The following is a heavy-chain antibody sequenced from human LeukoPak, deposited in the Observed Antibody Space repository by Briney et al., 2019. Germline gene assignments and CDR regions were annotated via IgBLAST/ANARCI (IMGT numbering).Heavy chain of an antibody. CDR1: GFTFTSHW. Sequence: PGGSLRLSCAASGFTFTSHWMTWVRQAPGKGLEWVANIRGDGGDKYYVDPVKGRFTISRDNAKNSVYLQMNSLRGEDTAVYYCARDIDRAHGDWGQGTLVTVSA. CDR2: IRGDGGDK. V-gene: IGHV3-7*01. J-gene: IGHJ4*02. D-gene: IGHD2-15*01. CDR3: ARDIDRAHGD.